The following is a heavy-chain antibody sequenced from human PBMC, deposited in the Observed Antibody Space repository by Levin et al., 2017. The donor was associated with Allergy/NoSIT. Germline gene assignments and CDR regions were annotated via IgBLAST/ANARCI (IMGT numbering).Heavy chain of an antibody. Sequence: LSGGSLRLSCAASGFTFSSYAMHWVRQAPGKGLEWVAVISFDGSNKYYADSVKGRFTISRDNSKNTLYLQMNSLRAEDTAVYYCASDLIFGEGYYYGMDGWGQGTTVTVSS. CDR1: GFTFSSYA. CDR2: ISFDGSNK. D-gene: IGHD3-10*01. V-gene: IGHV3-30*04. J-gene: IGHJ6*02. CDR3: ASDLIFGEGYYYGMDG.